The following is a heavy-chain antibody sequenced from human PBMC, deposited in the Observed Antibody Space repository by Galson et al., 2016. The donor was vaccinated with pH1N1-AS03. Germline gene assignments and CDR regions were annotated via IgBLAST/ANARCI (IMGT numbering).Heavy chain of an antibody. CDR2: IIAMFGTA. Sequence: SVKVSCKASGGTFSSYAISWVRQAPGQGLEWMGGIIAMFGTANYAPKVQGRVTITADKSPSTAYMELSSLRSEDTAVYYCARDANYDFWSGHDAFDIWGQGTMVTVSS. V-gene: IGHV1-69*06. CDR3: ARDANYDFWSGHDAFDI. CDR1: GGTFSSYA. J-gene: IGHJ3*02. D-gene: IGHD3-3*01.